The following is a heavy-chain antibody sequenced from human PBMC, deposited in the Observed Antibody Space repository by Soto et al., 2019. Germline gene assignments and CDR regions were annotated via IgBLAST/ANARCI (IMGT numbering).Heavy chain of an antibody. V-gene: IGHV3-23*01. D-gene: IGHD6-19*01. J-gene: IGHJ4*02. CDR3: AKARDQQWVRLPFDY. CDR1: GFFFSSYT. Sequence: EVQLLESGGGLVQPGGSLRLSCVGSGFFFSSYTMTWVRQAPGKGLEWVSSFSATSENTYYADSVRGRFTISRENSKNTLFLQMNSLTAEATAMYYCAKARDQQWVRLPFDYWGQGTLVIVSS. CDR2: FSATSENT.